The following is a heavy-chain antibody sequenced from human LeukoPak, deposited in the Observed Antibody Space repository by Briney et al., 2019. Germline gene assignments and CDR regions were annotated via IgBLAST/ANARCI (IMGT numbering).Heavy chain of an antibody. CDR3: ARGGEMATLYHFAY. CDR2: MSYSGST. Sequence: SEALSLTCTVSGGSISSYYWSWIRQPPGKGLEWIGYMSYSGSTNHNPSLKSRVTISVDTSKNQFSLKVSSVTAADTAVYYCARGGEMATLYHFAYWGQGTLVTVSS. D-gene: IGHD5-24*01. V-gene: IGHV4-59*01. CDR1: GGSISSYY. J-gene: IGHJ4*02.